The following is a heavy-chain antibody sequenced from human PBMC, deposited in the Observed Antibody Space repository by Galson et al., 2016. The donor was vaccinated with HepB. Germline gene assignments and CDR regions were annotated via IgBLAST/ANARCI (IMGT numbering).Heavy chain of an antibody. CDR1: GITFSRYW. J-gene: IGHJ4*02. Sequence: SLRLSCAASGITFSRYWMHWVRQAPGKGLVWVSHIKNDGTTTNYADSVRGRFIISRDNAKNTLYLQTNSLRAEDTAAYYCARLSLVSAGTVDYWGQGTLVSVSS. V-gene: IGHV3-74*01. CDR3: ARLSLVSAGTVDY. CDR2: IKNDGTTT. D-gene: IGHD6-19*01.